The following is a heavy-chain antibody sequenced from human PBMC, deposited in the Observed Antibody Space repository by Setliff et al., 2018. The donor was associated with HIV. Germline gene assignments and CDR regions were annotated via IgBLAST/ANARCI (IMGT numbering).Heavy chain of an antibody. J-gene: IGHJ4*02. CDR3: ARGRYFDH. Sequence: ASVKVSCKASGYTFTSYAVNWVRQAPGQGLEWMGRGSVDSDNTNYAQKFQGRVTLTTDTSTGTAYMELTGLTSDDTAMYYCARGRYFDHWGQGSLVTVSS. CDR2: GSVDSDNT. V-gene: IGHV1-18*01. CDR1: GYTFTSYA.